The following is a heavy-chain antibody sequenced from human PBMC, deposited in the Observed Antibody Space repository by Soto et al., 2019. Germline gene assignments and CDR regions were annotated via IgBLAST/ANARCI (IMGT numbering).Heavy chain of an antibody. CDR1: GFTFSSYS. J-gene: IGHJ6*02. V-gene: IGHV3-48*02. D-gene: IGHD3-3*01. CDR3: ATPLQAGVLEWLFGMDV. CDR2: ISSSSSTI. Sequence: PGGSLRLSCAASGFTFSSYSMNWVRQAPGKGLEWVSYISSSSSTIFYADSVKGRFPISRENAKNSLYLQMNSLRDEDTVVFYCATPLQAGVLEWLFGMDVWGQGTTVTVSS.